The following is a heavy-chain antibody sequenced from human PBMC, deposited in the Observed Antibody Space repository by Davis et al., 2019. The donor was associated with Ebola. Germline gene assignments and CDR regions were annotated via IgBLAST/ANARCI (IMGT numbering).Heavy chain of an antibody. D-gene: IGHD3-3*01. CDR2: MNPNSGNT. J-gene: IGHJ6*02. CDR3: ARDWYYDFWSGYYRGGNYYYGMDV. CDR1: GYTFTSYD. V-gene: IGHV1-8*01. Sequence: ASVKVSCKASGYTFTSYDINWVRQAPGQGLEWMGWMNPNSGNTGYAQKFQGRVTMTRNTSISTAYMELSSLRSEDTAVYYCARDWYYDFWSGYYRGGNYYYGMDVWGQGTTVTVSS.